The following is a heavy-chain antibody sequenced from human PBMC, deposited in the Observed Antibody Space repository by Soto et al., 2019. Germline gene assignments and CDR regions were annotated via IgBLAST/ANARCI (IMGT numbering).Heavy chain of an antibody. J-gene: IGHJ6*02. CDR2: INHSGST. Sequence: PSETRSLTCAVYGGSFSCYYWSWIRQPPGKGLEWIGEINHSGSTNYNPSLKSRVTISVDTSKNQFSLKLSSVTAADTAVYYCARGGYYYYGMDVWGQGTTVPVSS. D-gene: IGHD2-15*01. CDR1: GGSFSCYY. V-gene: IGHV4-34*01. CDR3: ARGGYYYYGMDV.